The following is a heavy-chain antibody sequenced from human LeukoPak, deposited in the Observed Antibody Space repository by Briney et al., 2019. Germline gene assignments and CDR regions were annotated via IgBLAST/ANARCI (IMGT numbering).Heavy chain of an antibody. V-gene: IGHV3-21*01. J-gene: IGHJ4*02. CDR1: GFTFSSYS. D-gene: IGHD3-16*02. Sequence: PGGSLRLSCAASGFTFSSYSMNWVRQAPGKGLEWVSSISSSSSYIYYADSVKGRFTISRDNAKNSLYLQMNSLRAEDTAVYYCARDPGDDYVWGSYRYTDYFDYWGQGTLVTVSS. CDR3: ARDPGDDYVWGSYRYTDYFDY. CDR2: ISSSSSYI.